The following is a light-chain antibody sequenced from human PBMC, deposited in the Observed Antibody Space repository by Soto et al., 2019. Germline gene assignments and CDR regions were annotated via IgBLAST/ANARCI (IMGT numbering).Light chain of an antibody. CDR2: GAS. V-gene: IGKV3-20*01. J-gene: IGKJ4*01. CDR3: QQYDSSPLT. Sequence: EIVLTQSPATLSLSPGERATLSCRASQSVSSSYLAWYQQKPGQAPRLLIYGASSRATGIPDRVIGSGSGTDFTVTISRLETEDFAVYYCQQYDSSPLTCGGGTKVEIK. CDR1: QSVSSSY.